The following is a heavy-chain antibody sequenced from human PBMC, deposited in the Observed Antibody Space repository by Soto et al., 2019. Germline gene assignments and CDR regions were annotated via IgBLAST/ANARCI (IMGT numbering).Heavy chain of an antibody. CDR1: GGTFGSYA. CDR3: ARSQGSSTSLEIYYYYYYGMDV. V-gene: IGHV1-69*01. D-gene: IGHD2-2*01. Sequence: QVQLVQSGAEVKKPGSSVKVSCKASGGTFGSYAISWVRQAPGQGLEWMGGIIPITATANYAQKFQGRVTITADESTSTASMQLSSLRSEDTAVYYCARSQGSSTSLEIYYYYYYGMDVWGQGTTVIVSS. J-gene: IGHJ6*02. CDR2: IIPITATA.